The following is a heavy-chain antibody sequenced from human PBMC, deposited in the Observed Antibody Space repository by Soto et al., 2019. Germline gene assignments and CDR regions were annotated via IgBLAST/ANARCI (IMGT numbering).Heavy chain of an antibody. CDR1: GFTFDDYA. J-gene: IGHJ4*02. CDR3: AMSNSNDLYYHFES. D-gene: IGHD3-22*01. V-gene: IGHV3-9*01. Sequence: PGGSLRLSCAASGFTFDDYAMPWVRQAPGKGLEWVSGINWNSDTIGYADSVKGRFTVSRDNAKGSLLLQMSSLRAEDTAVYFCAMSNSNDLYYHFESWGQGTPVTVSS. CDR2: INWNSDTI.